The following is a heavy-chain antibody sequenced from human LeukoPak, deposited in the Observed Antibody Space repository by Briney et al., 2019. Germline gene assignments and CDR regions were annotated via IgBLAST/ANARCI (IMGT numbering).Heavy chain of an antibody. J-gene: IGHJ5*02. CDR2: IDRDGSEV. CDR1: GFSISGHF. V-gene: IGHV3-74*01. CDR3: ARHIRAAAFDP. Sequence: PGESLRLSCAASGFSISGHFMHWVRQGPGKGLMWVSRIDRDGSEVNYADSVKGRFTISRDNAKNTLYLQMNSLRDEDTAVYYCARHIRAAAFDPWGQGTLVTVSS. D-gene: IGHD6-13*01.